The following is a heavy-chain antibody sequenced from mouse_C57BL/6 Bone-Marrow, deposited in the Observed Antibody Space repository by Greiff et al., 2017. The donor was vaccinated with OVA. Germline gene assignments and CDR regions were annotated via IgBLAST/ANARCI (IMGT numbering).Heavy chain of an antibody. CDR3: ARKSSAAWFAY. D-gene: IGHD1-1*01. V-gene: IGHV1-19*01. CDR2: INPYNGGT. J-gene: IGHJ3*01. Sequence: VQLKQSGPVLVKPGASVKMSCKASGYTFTDYYMNWVKQSHGKSLEWIGVINPYNGGTSYNQKFKGKATLTVDKSSSTAYMELNSLTSEDSAVYYCARKSSAAWFAYWGQGTLVTVSA. CDR1: GYTFTDYY.